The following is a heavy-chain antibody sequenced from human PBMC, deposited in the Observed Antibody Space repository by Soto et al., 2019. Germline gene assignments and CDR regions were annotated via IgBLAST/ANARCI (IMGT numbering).Heavy chain of an antibody. CDR2: INPNSGGT. Sequence: XSVKVSCKASVYTFTCYYMHWVRQAPGQGLEWMGWINPNSGGTNYAQKFQGRVTMTRDTSISTAYMELSRLRSDDTAVYYCARGPYGYVDDWGQGTLVTVSS. CDR1: VYTFTCYY. J-gene: IGHJ4*02. D-gene: IGHD3-10*01. CDR3: ARGPYGYVDD. V-gene: IGHV1-2*02.